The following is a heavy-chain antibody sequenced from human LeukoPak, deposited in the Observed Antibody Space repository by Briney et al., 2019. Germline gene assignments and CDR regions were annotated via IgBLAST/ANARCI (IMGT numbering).Heavy chain of an antibody. Sequence: GGSLRLSCAASGFTFSSYGMHWVPHAPGKGLVWVAFIRYDGSNKYYADSVKGRFNMSRDNSKNTLYMQMNSLKAEDTAVYYCAKDIAASGVYYYYGMDVWGQGTTVTVSS. CDR3: AKDIAASGVYYYYGMDV. D-gene: IGHD6-13*01. CDR2: IRYDGSNK. CDR1: GFTFSSYG. V-gene: IGHV3-30*02. J-gene: IGHJ6*02.